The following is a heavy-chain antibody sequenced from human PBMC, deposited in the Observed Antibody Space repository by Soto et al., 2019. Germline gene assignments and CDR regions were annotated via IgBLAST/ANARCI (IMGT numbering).Heavy chain of an antibody. J-gene: IGHJ5*02. CDR3: ARANSSTWYKLAYKWSHP. CDR2: MYYSETT. D-gene: IGHD6-13*01. CDR1: GASINEFY. Sequence: SETLSLTCTVSGASINEFYWSWIRQTPGKGLEWVGFMYYSETTKYNPSLKGRVNMSLDTSKNQVSLHLKSVTAADTAVYYCARANSSTWYKLAYKWSHPWGQATKATVYS. V-gene: IGHV4-59*01.